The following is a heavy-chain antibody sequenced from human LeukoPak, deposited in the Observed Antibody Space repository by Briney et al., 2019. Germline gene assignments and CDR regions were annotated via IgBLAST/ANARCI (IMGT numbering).Heavy chain of an antibody. D-gene: IGHD3-16*02. CDR2: INHNGST. V-gene: IGHV4-34*01. Sequence: PSETLSLTCAVYGGSFSGYYWSWIRQPPGKGLEWIGEINHNGSTNYNPSLKSRVTISVDTSKNQFSLKLSSVTAADTAVYYCARVGSYRYYFDYWGQGTLVTVSS. CDR3: ARVGSYRYYFDY. CDR1: GGSFSGYY. J-gene: IGHJ4*02.